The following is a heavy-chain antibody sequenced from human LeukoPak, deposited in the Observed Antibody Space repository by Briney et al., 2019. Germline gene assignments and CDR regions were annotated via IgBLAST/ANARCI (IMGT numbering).Heavy chain of an antibody. V-gene: IGHV1-69*13. J-gene: IGHJ4*02. Sequence: ASVKVSCKASGGTFSSYAISWVRQAPGQGLEWMGGIIPIFGTANYAQKFQGRVTITADESTSTAYMELSSLRSEDTAVYYCASVVRFGELYYFDYWGQGTLVTVSS. CDR2: IIPIFGTA. CDR1: GGTFSSYA. CDR3: ASVVRFGELYYFDY. D-gene: IGHD3-10*01.